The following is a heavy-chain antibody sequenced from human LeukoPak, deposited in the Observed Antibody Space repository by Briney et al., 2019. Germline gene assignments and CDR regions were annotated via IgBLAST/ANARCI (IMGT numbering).Heavy chain of an antibody. D-gene: IGHD2-15*01. CDR2: ISYDGSHK. Sequence: GGSLRLSCAASGFTFSSYGMHWVRQAPGKGLEWVAVISYDGSHKYYADSVKGRFTISRDNSKNTLYLQMNSLRAEDTAVYYCARGYCSGGSCYDYWGQGTLVTVSS. J-gene: IGHJ4*02. CDR3: ARGYCSGGSCYDY. CDR1: GFTFSSYG. V-gene: IGHV3-30*03.